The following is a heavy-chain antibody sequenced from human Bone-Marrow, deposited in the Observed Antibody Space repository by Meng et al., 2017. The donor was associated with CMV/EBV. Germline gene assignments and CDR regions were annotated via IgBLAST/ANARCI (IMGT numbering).Heavy chain of an antibody. D-gene: IGHD3-3*01. CDR3: ARTILRFWSGYYIICGFDP. V-gene: IGHV3-21*01. J-gene: IGHJ5*02. CDR2: IDSSGNYI. CDR1: GLDFNTSS. Sequence: GGSLRLSCAASGLDFNTSSMNWVRQAPGKGLEWVSSIDSSGNYIYSADSVKGRFTISRDNRKSSLYLQMNSLGVEDTAVYSCARTILRFWSGYYIICGFDPWGQGTLVTVSS.